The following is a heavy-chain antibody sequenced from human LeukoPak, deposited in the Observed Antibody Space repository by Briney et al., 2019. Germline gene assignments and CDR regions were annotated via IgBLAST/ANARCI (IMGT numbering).Heavy chain of an antibody. V-gene: IGHV3-11*04. D-gene: IGHD4-17*01. J-gene: IGHJ4*02. CDR1: GFTFTDYY. CDR2: ITSSGTTI. Sequence: GGSLRLSCAASGFTFTDYYMSWIRQAPGKGPEWVSYITSSGTTIYYADSVKGRFTISRDNAKNSLYLQMNSLRAEDTAVYYCARISSRRPYGAGSYFDYWGQGTLVTVSS. CDR3: ARISSRRPYGAGSYFDY.